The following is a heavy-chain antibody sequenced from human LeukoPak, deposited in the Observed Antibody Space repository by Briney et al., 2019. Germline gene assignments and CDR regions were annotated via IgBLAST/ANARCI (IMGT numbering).Heavy chain of an antibody. J-gene: IGHJ4*02. CDR3: APGNSGYYFV. CDR1: DGSISSSSYY. D-gene: IGHD3-22*01. V-gene: IGHV4-39*07. CDR2: IHYSGRT. Sequence: PSETLSLTCTVSDGSISSSSYYWGWIRQPPGKGLEWIGSIHYSGRTYYKPSLKSRVTISVDTSKNQFSLKLNSVTAADTAVYYCAPGNSGYYFVWGQGTLVTVSS.